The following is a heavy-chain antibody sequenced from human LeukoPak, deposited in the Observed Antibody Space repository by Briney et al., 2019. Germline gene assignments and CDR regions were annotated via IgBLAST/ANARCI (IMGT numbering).Heavy chain of an antibody. J-gene: IGHJ6*02. CDR2: ISYDGSNK. Sequence: GRSLRLSCAASGFTISSYGMHWVRQAPGKGLEWEAVISYDGSNKYYADSVKGRFTISRDNSKNTLYLQMNSLRAEDTAVYYCAKVFGSYSSGYYYYGMDVWGQGTTVTVSS. CDR1: GFTISSYG. V-gene: IGHV3-30*18. CDR3: AKVFGSYSSGYYYYGMDV. D-gene: IGHD1-26*01.